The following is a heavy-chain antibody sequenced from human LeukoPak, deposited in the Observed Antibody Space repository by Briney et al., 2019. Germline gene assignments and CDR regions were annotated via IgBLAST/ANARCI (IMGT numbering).Heavy chain of an antibody. CDR3: ARLPERPRAGY. CDR1: GGSISSSSYF. D-gene: IGHD1-1*01. Sequence: SETLSLTCTVSGGSISSSSYFWAWLRQPPGKGLEWIGSIYYSGSPYYNSSLKSRVTISVDTSKNQFSLKLSSVTAADTAVYYCARLPERPRAGYWGQGTLVSVSS. J-gene: IGHJ4*02. CDR2: IYYSGSP. V-gene: IGHV4-39*01.